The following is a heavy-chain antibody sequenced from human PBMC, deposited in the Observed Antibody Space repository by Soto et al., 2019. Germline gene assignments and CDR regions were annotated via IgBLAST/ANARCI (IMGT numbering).Heavy chain of an antibody. CDR3: AALGYSGYDFAYYYYGMDV. D-gene: IGHD5-12*01. CDR2: IVVGSGNT. Sequence: ALVKVSCKASGFTFTSSAVQWVRQARGQRLEWIGWIVVGSGNTNYAQKFQERVTITRDMSTSTAYMELSSLRSEDTAVYYCAALGYSGYDFAYYYYGMDVWGQGTTVTVSS. V-gene: IGHV1-58*01. CDR1: GFTFTSSA. J-gene: IGHJ6*02.